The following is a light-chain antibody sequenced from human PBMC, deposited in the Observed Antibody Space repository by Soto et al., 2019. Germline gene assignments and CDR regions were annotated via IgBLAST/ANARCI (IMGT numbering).Light chain of an antibody. V-gene: IGLV6-57*01. Sequence: NFMLTQPHSVSESPGQTVIISCTRSSGSIASNYVQWYQQRPASSPTTVIYEDNQRPSGVPDRFSGSIDSSSNSASLTISGLETEDEADYYCQSYDATNQVFGGGTKLTVL. CDR1: SGSIASNY. CDR3: QSYDATNQV. J-gene: IGLJ3*02. CDR2: EDN.